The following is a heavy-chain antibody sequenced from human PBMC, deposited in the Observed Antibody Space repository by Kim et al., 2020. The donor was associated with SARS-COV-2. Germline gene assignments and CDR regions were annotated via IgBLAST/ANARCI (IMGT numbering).Heavy chain of an antibody. CDR2: ISWNSGSI. Sequence: GGSLRLSCAASGFTFGDYAMHWVRQAPGKGLEWVSGISWNSGSIGYADSVKGRFTISRDNAKNSLYLQMNSLRAEDTALYYCAKDRAPYYDFWSGYSPGVAFDIWGQGTMVTVSS. J-gene: IGHJ3*02. D-gene: IGHD3-3*01. CDR1: GFTFGDYA. V-gene: IGHV3-9*01. CDR3: AKDRAPYYDFWSGYSPGVAFDI.